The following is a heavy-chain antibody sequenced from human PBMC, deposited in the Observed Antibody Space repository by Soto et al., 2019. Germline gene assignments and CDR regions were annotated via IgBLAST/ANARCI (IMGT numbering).Heavy chain of an antibody. CDR1: GFHFSTYT. V-gene: IGHV3-21*04. Sequence: PGGSLSLSCAASGFHFSTYTMHWVRQAPGKGLEWVSSISSSSSYIYYADSVKGRFYISRDNSKSTLYLQMNSLRAEDTALYYCAKGRSYYYYYGVDVWGQGTTVTVSS. J-gene: IGHJ6*02. CDR3: AKGRSYYYYYGVDV. CDR2: ISSSSSYI.